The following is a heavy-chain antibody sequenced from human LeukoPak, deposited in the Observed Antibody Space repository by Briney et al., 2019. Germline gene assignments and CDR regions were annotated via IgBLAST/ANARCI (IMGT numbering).Heavy chain of an antibody. J-gene: IGHJ4*02. Sequence: PGGCLRLSCAASGFTFSNAWMSWVRQAPGKGLEWVGRIKSKTDGGTTDYAAPVKGRFTISRDDSKNTLYLQMNSLKTEDTAVYYCTTDWGEDYYDSSGGYWGQGTLVTVSS. V-gene: IGHV3-15*01. CDR2: IKSKTDGGTT. CDR3: TTDWGEDYYDSSGGY. D-gene: IGHD3-22*01. CDR1: GFTFSNAW.